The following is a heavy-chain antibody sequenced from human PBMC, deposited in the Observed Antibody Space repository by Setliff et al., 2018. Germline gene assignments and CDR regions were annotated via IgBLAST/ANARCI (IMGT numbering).Heavy chain of an antibody. CDR1: GFTFDDYT. CDR2: IIIGSDDR. Sequence: GGSLRLSCSTSGFTFDDYTMHWVRQAPGKGLEWVSSIIIGSDDRFYADSVKGRFTISRDNSKNTLYLQMNSLRAEDTAVYYCAGGYPSNFDYWGQGTLVTVSS. V-gene: IGHV3-21*04. CDR3: AGGYPSNFDY. J-gene: IGHJ4*02. D-gene: IGHD3-22*01.